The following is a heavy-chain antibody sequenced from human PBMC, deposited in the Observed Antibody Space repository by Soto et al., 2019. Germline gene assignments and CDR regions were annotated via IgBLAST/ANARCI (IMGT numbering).Heavy chain of an antibody. Sequence: QVQLVESGGVVVQPGRALRLACAASGFTFSSYTLYWVLQAPGQGLGWVAVISSDGNEKCYADTVKGRFTIARAKSKNSVYLSMNSLRTEDTGVYDCARDRRPGDFGMDLDYWGQGTLVTVSS. CDR1: GFTFSSYT. V-gene: IGHV3-30-3*01. CDR3: ARDRRPGDFGMDLDY. CDR2: ISSDGNEK. D-gene: IGHD4-17*01. J-gene: IGHJ4*02.